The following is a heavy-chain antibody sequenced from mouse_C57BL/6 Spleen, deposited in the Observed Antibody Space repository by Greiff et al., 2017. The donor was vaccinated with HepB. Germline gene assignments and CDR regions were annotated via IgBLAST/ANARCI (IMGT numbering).Heavy chain of an antibody. J-gene: IGHJ4*01. CDR3: ARSGGYLHYYAMDY. D-gene: IGHD2-2*01. CDR1: GYTFTDYY. Sequence: VQLQQSGPELVKPGASVKISCKASGYTFTDYYMNWVKQSHGKSLEWIGDINPNNGGTSYNQKFKGKATLTVDKSSSTAYMELRSLTSEDSAVYYCARSGGYLHYYAMDYWGQGTSVTVSS. CDR2: INPNNGGT. V-gene: IGHV1-26*01.